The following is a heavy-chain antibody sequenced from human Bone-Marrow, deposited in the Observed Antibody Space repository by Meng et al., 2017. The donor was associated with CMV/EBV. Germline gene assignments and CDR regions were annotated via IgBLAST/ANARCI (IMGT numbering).Heavy chain of an antibody. D-gene: IGHD1-26*01. Sequence: GSLRLSCTVSGYSISSGYYWGWIRQPPGKGLEWIGSIYHSGSTYYNPSLKSRVTISVDTSKSQFSLKLSSVTAADTAVYYCARESEWELREGTTGASDYWGQGTLVTVSS. CDR2: IYHSGST. V-gene: IGHV4-38-2*02. CDR1: GYSISSGYY. J-gene: IGHJ4*02. CDR3: ARESEWELREGTTGASDY.